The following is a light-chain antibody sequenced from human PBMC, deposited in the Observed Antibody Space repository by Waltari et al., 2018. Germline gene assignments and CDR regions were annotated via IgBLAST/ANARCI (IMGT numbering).Light chain of an antibody. CDR2: GAS. V-gene: IGKV1-17*01. CDR3: LQYRSKPLT. CDR1: QDIKTS. Sequence: DVQMTQSPSSLSASAGDRVSISCRESQDIKTSLDWYQQKPGKPPKRLIYGASSLDPGVPSRFSGSGSGTDFTLTISSLQPEDFATYYCLQYRSKPLTFGGGTKVEIK. J-gene: IGKJ4*01.